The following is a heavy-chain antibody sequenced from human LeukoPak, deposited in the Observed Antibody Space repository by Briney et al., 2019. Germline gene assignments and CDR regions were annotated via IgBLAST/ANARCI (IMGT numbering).Heavy chain of an antibody. CDR2: ISWNSGSI. J-gene: IGHJ6*03. Sequence: GGSLRLSCAASGFTFDDYAMHWVRQAPGKGLEWVSGISWNSGSIGYADSVKGRFTISRDNAKNSLYLQMNSLRAEDTAVYYCARVENYYYMDVWGKGTTVTVSS. CDR1: GFTFDDYA. CDR3: ARVENYYYMDV. V-gene: IGHV3-9*01.